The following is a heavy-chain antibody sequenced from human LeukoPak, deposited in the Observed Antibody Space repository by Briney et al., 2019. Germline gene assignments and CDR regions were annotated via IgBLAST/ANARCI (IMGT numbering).Heavy chain of an antibody. Sequence: SETLSLTCTVSGGSISSSSYYWGWIRQPPGKGLEWIGTIYYSGSTYYNPSLKSRVTISVDTSKNQFSLNLSSVTAADTAVYYCARARWVEGTAAFDYWGQGTLVTVSS. CDR1: GGSISSSSYY. J-gene: IGHJ4*02. V-gene: IGHV4-39*01. D-gene: IGHD2-21*02. CDR2: IYYSGST. CDR3: ARARWVEGTAAFDY.